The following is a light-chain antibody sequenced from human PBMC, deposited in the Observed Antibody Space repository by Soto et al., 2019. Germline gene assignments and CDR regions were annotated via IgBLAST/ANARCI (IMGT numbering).Light chain of an antibody. CDR3: QQYDSSPWT. CDR2: GAS. CDR1: QSVSRSY. V-gene: IGKV3-20*01. J-gene: IGKJ1*01. Sequence: EIVLTQSPGTLSLSPGERATLSCRASQSVSRSYLAWYQQKLGQAPRLLIYGASSRATGIPDRFSGSGSGTDFTLTISRLEPEYFAVYYCQQYDSSPWTFGQGTKVEIK.